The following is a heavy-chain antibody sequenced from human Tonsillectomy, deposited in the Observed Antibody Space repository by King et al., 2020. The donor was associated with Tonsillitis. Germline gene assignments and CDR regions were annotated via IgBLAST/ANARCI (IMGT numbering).Heavy chain of an antibody. D-gene: IGHD3-10*01. CDR3: ARDYGSGSY. CDR1: GFSFNSHP. V-gene: IGHV3-23*04. J-gene: IGHJ4*02. Sequence: VQLVQSGGGLVQPGGSLRLSCAASGFSFNSHPMSWVRQAPGKGLEWVSAISDTGGNTYYADSVKGRFTISRDNSKNPLYLQMNSLRAEDTAVYYCARDYGSGSYWGQGTLVTVSS. CDR2: ISDTGGNT.